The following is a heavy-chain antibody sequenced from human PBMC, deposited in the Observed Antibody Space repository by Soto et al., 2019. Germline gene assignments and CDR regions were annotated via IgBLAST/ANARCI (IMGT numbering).Heavy chain of an antibody. J-gene: IGHJ5*02. CDR1: GFTFNSYA. CDR2: ISGSGRTT. V-gene: IGHV3-23*01. Sequence: PGGSLRLSCAVSGFTFNSYAMNWVRQAPGKGLEWVSSISGSGRTTYYADAVKGRFTISRDNSKNTLFLQMNSLRSEDTAVYYCAKGFTTIVATGSWFDHWGQGTLVTVSS. CDR3: AKGFTTIVATGSWFDH. D-gene: IGHD5-12*01.